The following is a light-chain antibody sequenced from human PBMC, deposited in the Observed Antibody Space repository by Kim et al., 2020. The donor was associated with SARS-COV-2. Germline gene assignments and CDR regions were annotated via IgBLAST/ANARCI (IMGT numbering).Light chain of an antibody. CDR2: GAS. V-gene: IGKV3-20*01. J-gene: IGKJ3*01. CDR3: QQYGSSFT. CDR1: QSVSSSY. Sequence: EIVLTQSPGTLSLSPGERATLSCRASQSVSSSYLAWYQQKPGQAPRLLIYGASSRATGIPDRFSGNGSGTDFTLTISRLEPEDFAVYYCQQYGSSFTFGPGTKVDIK.